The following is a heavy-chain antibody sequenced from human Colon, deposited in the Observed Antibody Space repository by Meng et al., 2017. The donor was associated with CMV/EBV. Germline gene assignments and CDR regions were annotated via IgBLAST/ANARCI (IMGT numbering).Heavy chain of an antibody. CDR1: GDSVSSDSVT. D-gene: IGHD5-18*01. J-gene: IGHJ4*02. Sequence: CAISGDSVSSDSVTWDWIRQSPSRGLEWLGRTYYRSEWLHHHAVSVKSRITISPDTAKNQFSLQLNSVTPEDTAVYYCARRSDYGYDYWGQGTLVTVSS. V-gene: IGHV6-1*01. CDR2: TYYRSEWLH. CDR3: ARRSDYGYDY.